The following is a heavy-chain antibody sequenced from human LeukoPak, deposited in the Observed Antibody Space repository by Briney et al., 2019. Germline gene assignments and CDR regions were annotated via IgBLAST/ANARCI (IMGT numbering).Heavy chain of an antibody. CDR1: GGSISSGSYY. J-gene: IGHJ4*02. CDR3: ASEPRLGVGPGLHFDY. D-gene: IGHD3-16*01. Sequence: SETLSLTCTVSGGSISSGSYYWSWIRQPAGKGLEWIGRIYTSGSTNYNPSLKSRVTISVDTSKNQFSLKLSSVTAADTAVYYCASEPRLGVGPGLHFDYWGQGTLVTVSS. V-gene: IGHV4-61*02. CDR2: IYTSGST.